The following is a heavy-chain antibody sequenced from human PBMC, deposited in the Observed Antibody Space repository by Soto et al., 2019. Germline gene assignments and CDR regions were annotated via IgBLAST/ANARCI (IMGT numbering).Heavy chain of an antibody. D-gene: IGHD2-15*01. CDR3: ARNCSGGSCYFGWFDP. V-gene: IGHV1-18*01. Sequence: QVQLVQSGAEVKKPGASVKVSCKASGYTFSSYGITWVRQAPGQGLEWMGWISAYNGNTNYAQKLQGRVTMTTDTSTSTAYMELRSLSSDDTAVYYCARNCSGGSCYFGWFDPWGQGTLVTVSS. CDR2: ISAYNGNT. J-gene: IGHJ5*02. CDR1: GYTFSSYG.